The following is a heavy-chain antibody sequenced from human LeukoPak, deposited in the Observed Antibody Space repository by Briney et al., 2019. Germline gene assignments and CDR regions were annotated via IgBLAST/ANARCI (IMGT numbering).Heavy chain of an antibody. J-gene: IGHJ3*02. V-gene: IGHV1-3*01. Sequence: ASVTVSCKASGYTFTSYAMHWVRQAPGQRLEWMGWINAGNGNTKYSQKFQGRVTITRDTSASTAYMELSSLRSEDTAVYYCARGRRVGATLGASDIWGQGTMVTVSS. CDR3: ARGRRVGATLGASDI. CDR2: INAGNGNT. CDR1: GYTFTSYA. D-gene: IGHD1-26*01.